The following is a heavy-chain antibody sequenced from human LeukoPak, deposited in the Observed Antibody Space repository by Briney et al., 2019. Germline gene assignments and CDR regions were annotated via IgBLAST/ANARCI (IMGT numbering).Heavy chain of an antibody. CDR1: GVSISSSSYY. V-gene: IGHV4-39*01. Sequence: SETLSLTCNVSGVSISSSSYYWGWIRQPPGKGLEWIGSIYYSGSTYYNPSLKSRVTISVDTSKNQFSLRLSSVTAADTAVYYCARVGPFFDYWGQGTLVTVSS. CDR3: ARVGPFFDY. CDR2: IYYSGST. J-gene: IGHJ4*02.